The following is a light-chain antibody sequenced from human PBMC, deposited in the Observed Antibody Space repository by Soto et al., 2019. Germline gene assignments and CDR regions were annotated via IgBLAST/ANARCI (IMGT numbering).Light chain of an antibody. CDR3: QQYGSSPPTT. CDR2: GAS. J-gene: IGKJ1*01. Sequence: EIVLTQSPGTLSLSPGERATLSCRASQSVSSSYLAWHQQKPGQAPRLLIYGASSRATGIPDRFSGSGSGTDFTLTISRLEPEDFAVYYCQQYGSSPPTTFGQGTKVEIK. CDR1: QSVSSSY. V-gene: IGKV3-20*01.